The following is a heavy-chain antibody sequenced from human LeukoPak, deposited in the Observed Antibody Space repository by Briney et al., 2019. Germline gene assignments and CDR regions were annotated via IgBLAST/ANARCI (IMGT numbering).Heavy chain of an antibody. CDR1: GGFISSYY. CDR3: ARGYYYGSGSYYWYFDL. J-gene: IGHJ2*01. CDR2: IYYSGST. V-gene: IGHV4-59*01. Sequence: SETLSLTCTVSGGFISSYYWSWIRQPPGKGLEWIGYIYYSGSTNYNPSLKSRVTISVDTSKNQFSLKLSSVTAADTAVYYCARGYYYGSGSYYWYFDLWGRGTLVTVSS. D-gene: IGHD3-10*01.